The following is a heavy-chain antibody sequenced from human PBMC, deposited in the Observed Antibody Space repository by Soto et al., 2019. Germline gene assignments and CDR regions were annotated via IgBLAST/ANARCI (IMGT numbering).Heavy chain of an antibody. J-gene: IGHJ4*02. CDR1: GFTFSGYN. CDR3: ARRGTISFAHHFDH. V-gene: IGHV3-11*01. D-gene: IGHD2-2*01. CDR2: ITSSGSNT. Sequence: GGSLRLSCAASGFTFSGYNMSWIRQAPGKGLEWVSYITSSGSNTFDAESVKGRFTISRDNTMNLLYLQMNSLSAEDTAVYYCARRGTISFAHHFDHWGQGTLVTVSS.